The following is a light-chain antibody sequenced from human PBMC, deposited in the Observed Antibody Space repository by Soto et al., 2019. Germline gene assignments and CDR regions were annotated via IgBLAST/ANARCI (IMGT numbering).Light chain of an antibody. CDR2: AAS. CDR1: QSVSSSY. CDR3: QLYGSSPPRYT. J-gene: IGKJ2*01. Sequence: ESVLTQSPGTLSLSPGERAALSCRASQSVSSSYLAWYQQKSGQAPRLLIYAASTRATGIPDRFSGSGSGTDFTLTISRLEPEDCAVDCCQLYGSSPPRYTFGQGTKLEIK. V-gene: IGKV3-20*01.